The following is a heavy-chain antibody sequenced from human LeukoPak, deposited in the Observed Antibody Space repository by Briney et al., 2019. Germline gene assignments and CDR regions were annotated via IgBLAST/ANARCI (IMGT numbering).Heavy chain of an antibody. D-gene: IGHD2-2*02. Sequence: SVKVSCKASGYTLTSYAISWVRQAPCQGLEWMGGIIPIFGTANYAQKFQGRVTITTDESTSTAYMEMSRLRSEDTAVYYCAAEYCSSTSCYKVWGQGTLVTVSS. CDR1: GYTLTSYA. CDR2: IIPIFGTA. CDR3: AAEYCSSTSCYKV. J-gene: IGHJ4*02. V-gene: IGHV1-69*05.